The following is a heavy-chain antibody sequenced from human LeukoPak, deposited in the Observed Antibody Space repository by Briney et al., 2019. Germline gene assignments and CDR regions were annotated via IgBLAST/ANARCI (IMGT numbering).Heavy chain of an antibody. D-gene: IGHD3-3*01. CDR2: IYSGGST. CDR3: AKPFRRVLRFLEWTQSVAFDY. CDR1: GFTVSSNY. J-gene: IGHJ4*02. V-gene: IGHV3-66*02. Sequence: GGSLRLSCAASGFTVSSNYMSWVRQAPGKGLEWVSVIYSGGSTYYADSVKGRFTISRDNSKNTLYLQMNSLRAEDTAVYYCAKPFRRVLRFLEWTQSVAFDYWGQGTLVTVSS.